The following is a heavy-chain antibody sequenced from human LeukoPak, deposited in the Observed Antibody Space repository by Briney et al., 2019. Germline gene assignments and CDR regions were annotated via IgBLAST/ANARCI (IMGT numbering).Heavy chain of an antibody. CDR3: ASERDTAMVLDAFDI. CDR1: GLTFSSYA. V-gene: IGHV3-23*01. CDR2: ISGSGGST. J-gene: IGHJ3*02. Sequence: GGSLRLSCAASGLTFSSYAMSWVRQAPGKGLEWVAAISGSGGSTYYADSVKGRFTISRDNSKNTLYLQMNSLRAEDTAVYYCASERDTAMVLDAFDIWGKGTMVTVSS. D-gene: IGHD5-18*01.